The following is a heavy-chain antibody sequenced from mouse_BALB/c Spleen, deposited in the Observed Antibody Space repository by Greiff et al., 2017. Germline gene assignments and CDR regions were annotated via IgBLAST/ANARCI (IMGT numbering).Heavy chain of an antibody. J-gene: IGHJ3*01. D-gene: IGHD1-3*01. CDR3: ERSGDNSNFAY. CDR1: GYSITSGYS. CDR2: IHYSGST. Sequence: VQLKESGPDLVKPSQSLSFTCTVTGYSITSGYSWHWIRQFPGNKLEWMGYIHYSGSTNYNPSLKSRISITIDTSKNQFFLQLNSVTTEDTATYCCERSGDNSNFAYWGQGTRVTVSA. V-gene: IGHV3-1*02.